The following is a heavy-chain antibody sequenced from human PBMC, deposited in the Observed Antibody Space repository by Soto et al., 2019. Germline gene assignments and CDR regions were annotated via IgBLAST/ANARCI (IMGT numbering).Heavy chain of an antibody. J-gene: IGHJ6*02. CDR2: MNPNSGNT. V-gene: IGHV1-8*01. CDR1: GYTFTSYD. CDR3: AKGRSYYYYYGVDV. Sequence: ASVKVSCKASGYTFTSYDINWVRQATGRGLEWMGWMNPNSGNTGYAQKFQGRVTMTRNTSISTAYMELSSLRAEDTALYYCAKGRSYYYYYGVDVWGQGTTVTVSS.